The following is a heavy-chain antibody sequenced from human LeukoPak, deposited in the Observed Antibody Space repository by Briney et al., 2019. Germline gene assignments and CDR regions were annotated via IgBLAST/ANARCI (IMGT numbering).Heavy chain of an antibody. CDR3: ARMCGGSYSFDY. D-gene: IGHD1-26*01. J-gene: IGHJ4*02. V-gene: IGHV1-2*02. CDR1: GYTFTGYY. Sequence: ASVKVSCKASGYTFTGYYMHWVRQAPGQGLEWMGWINPNSGGTNYAQKFQGRVTMTRDTSISTAYMELSRLRSDDTAVYYCARMCGGSYSFDYWGQGTLVTVSS. CDR2: INPNSGGT.